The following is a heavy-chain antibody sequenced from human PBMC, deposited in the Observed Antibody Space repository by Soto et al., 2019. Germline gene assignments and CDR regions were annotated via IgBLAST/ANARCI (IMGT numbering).Heavy chain of an antibody. CDR2: INAGNGNT. Sequence: QVQLVQSGAEVKKPGASVKVSCKASGYTFTSYAMHWVRQAPGQRLEWMGWINAGNGNTKYSQKFQGRVTITRDTSASTAYMELSSLRSEDTAVYYCARDSIAVAGSYDYWGQGTLVTVSS. V-gene: IGHV1-3*01. D-gene: IGHD6-19*01. CDR3: ARDSIAVAGSYDY. J-gene: IGHJ4*02. CDR1: GYTFTSYA.